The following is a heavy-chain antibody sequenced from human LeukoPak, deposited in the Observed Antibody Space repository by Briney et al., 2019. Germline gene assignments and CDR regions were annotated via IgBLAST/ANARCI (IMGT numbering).Heavy chain of an antibody. Sequence: GGSLRLSCAATGFTVITNDMTWVRQAPGKGLEWVSVLYSDGNTKYADSVQGRFTISRGNSKNTLYLEMNSLSPDDTAVYYCARGVEPLAANTLAYWGQGTLVTVSS. CDR2: LYSDGNT. V-gene: IGHV3-53*01. CDR1: GFTVITND. D-gene: IGHD1-14*01. J-gene: IGHJ4*02. CDR3: ARGVEPLAANTLAY.